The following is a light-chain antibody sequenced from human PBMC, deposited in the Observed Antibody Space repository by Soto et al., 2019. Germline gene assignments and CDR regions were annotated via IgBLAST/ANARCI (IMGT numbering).Light chain of an antibody. V-gene: IGKV1-5*03. CDR1: QSISSW. Sequence: DIQMTQPPSTLSASVGDRVTITCRASQSISSWLAWYQQKPGKAPNLLIYKASSLESGVPSRFSGSGSGTEFTLTISSMQPDDFASYYCQQYNSYSRTFGQGTKVAIK. CDR2: KAS. J-gene: IGKJ1*01. CDR3: QQYNSYSRT.